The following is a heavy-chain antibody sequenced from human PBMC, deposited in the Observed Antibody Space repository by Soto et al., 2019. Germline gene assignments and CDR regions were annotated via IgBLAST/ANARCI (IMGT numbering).Heavy chain of an antibody. V-gene: IGHV1-18*01. CDR3: AREEKRGYSYGYTLWYYYYGMDV. J-gene: IGHJ6*02. Sequence: QVQLVQSGAEVKKPGASVKVSCKASGYTFTSYGISWVRQAPGQRLEWMGWISAYNGNTNYAQKLQGRVTMTTDTSTSTAYMELRSLRSDDTAVYYCAREEKRGYSYGYTLWYYYYGMDVWGQGTTVTVSS. CDR1: GYTFTSYG. D-gene: IGHD5-18*01. CDR2: ISAYNGNT.